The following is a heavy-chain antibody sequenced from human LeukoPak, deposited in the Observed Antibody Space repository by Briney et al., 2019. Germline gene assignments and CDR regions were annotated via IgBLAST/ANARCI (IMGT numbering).Heavy chain of an antibody. CDR1: GFTFSSYG. D-gene: IGHD5-18*01. CDR3: AKESATQLWLTEPLDY. Sequence: GGSLRLSCAASGFTFSSYGMHWVRQAPGKGLEWVAVISYDGSNKYYADSVKGRFTISRDNSKNTLYLQMNSLRAEDTAVYYCAKESATQLWLTEPLDYWGQGTLVTVSS. V-gene: IGHV3-30*18. J-gene: IGHJ4*02. CDR2: ISYDGSNK.